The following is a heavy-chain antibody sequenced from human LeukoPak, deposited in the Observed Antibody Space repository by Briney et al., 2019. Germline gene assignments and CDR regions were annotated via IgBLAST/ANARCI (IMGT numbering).Heavy chain of an antibody. CDR3: VQGSGSPVY. CDR1: GFTFSSYA. J-gene: IGHJ4*02. Sequence: GGSLRLSCAASGFTFSSYAMSWVRQAPGKGLERVSAISGSCCSTYYGDSVKGRFTISRDNSKNTLYLQINSLRAEDTAVYYCVQGSGSPVYWGQGTLVTVSS. D-gene: IGHD3-10*01. V-gene: IGHV3-23*01. CDR2: ISGSCCST.